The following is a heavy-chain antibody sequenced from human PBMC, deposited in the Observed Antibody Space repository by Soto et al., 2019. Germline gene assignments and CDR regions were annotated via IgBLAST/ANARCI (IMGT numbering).Heavy chain of an antibody. CDR1: GFTFSSYA. D-gene: IGHD6-13*01. CDR3: ARPYSSSWYRDYYYGMDV. V-gene: IGHV3-30-3*01. Sequence: QVQLVESGGGVVQPGRSLRLSCAASGFTFSSYAMHWVRQAPGKGLEWVAVISYDGSNKYYADSVKGRFTISRDNSKNTLYLQMKRLRAEDTAVYYCARPYSSSWYRDYYYGMDVWGQGTTVTVSS. J-gene: IGHJ6*02. CDR2: ISYDGSNK.